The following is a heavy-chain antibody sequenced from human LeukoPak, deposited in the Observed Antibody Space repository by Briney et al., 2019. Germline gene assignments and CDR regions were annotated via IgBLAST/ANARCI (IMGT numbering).Heavy chain of an antibody. CDR2: IIPIFGTA. D-gene: IGHD3-10*01. Sequence: GASVKVSCKASGGTFSSYAISWVRQAPGQGLEWMGGIIPIFGTANYAQKFQGRVTITADKSTSTAYMELSSLRSEDPAVYYCARQTTMVRGVFDAFDIWGQGTMVTVSS. J-gene: IGHJ3*02. CDR1: GGTFSSYA. V-gene: IGHV1-69*06. CDR3: ARQTTMVRGVFDAFDI.